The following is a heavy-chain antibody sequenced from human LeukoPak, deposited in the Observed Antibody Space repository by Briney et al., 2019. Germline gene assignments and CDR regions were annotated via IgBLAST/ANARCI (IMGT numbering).Heavy chain of an antibody. Sequence: PGGSLRLSCAASGFTFSSYAMHWVRQAPGKGLEWEAVISYDGSNKYYADSVKGRFTISRDNSKNTLYLQMNSLRAEDTAVYYCARDEPDYGDYGLFDYWGQGTLVTVSS. J-gene: IGHJ4*02. CDR3: ARDEPDYGDYGLFDY. CDR2: ISYDGSNK. D-gene: IGHD4-17*01. V-gene: IGHV3-30*04. CDR1: GFTFSSYA.